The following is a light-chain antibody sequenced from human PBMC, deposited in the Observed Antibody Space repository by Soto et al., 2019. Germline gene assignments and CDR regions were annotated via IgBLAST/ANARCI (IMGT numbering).Light chain of an antibody. V-gene: IGKV3-11*01. CDR3: QVRSNWAT. CDR2: DAS. CDR1: QSVSRN. J-gene: IGKJ3*01. Sequence: EIVLTQYPATLCMSPGERATLSCRASQSVSRNLAWYQQKPGQAPRLLIYDASNGATGIQARFSGSGSVTVFTRGNSSPEREDFAVYYCQVRSNWATFGPGTKVDI.